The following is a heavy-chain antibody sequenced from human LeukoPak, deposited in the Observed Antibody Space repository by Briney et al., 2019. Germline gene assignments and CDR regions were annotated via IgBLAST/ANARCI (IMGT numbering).Heavy chain of an antibody. J-gene: IGHJ4*02. CDR1: GFTFDDYA. CDR3: AKASYGPGSYYSNLDFDY. CDR2: ISWNSGSI. Sequence: GGSLRLSCAASGFTFDDYAMHWVRQAPGKGLEWVSGISWNSGSIGYADSVKGRFTISRDNAKNSLYLQMNSLRAEDTALYYCAKASYGPGSYYSNLDFDYWGQETLVTVSS. V-gene: IGHV3-9*01. D-gene: IGHD3-10*01.